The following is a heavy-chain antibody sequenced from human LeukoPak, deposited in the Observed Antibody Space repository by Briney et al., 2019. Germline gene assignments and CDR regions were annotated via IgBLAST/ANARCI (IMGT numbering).Heavy chain of an antibody. J-gene: IGHJ3*02. D-gene: IGHD1-26*01. CDR1: GFTFDDYG. V-gene: IGHV3-20*04. CDR2: INWNGGST. Sequence: GRSLRPSCAPYGFTFDDYGMSSVRQAPGKGMEWVSGINWNGGSTGYADSVKGRFTISRDNAKNSLYLQMNSLRAEDTALYYCARSYRGAFDIWGQGTMVTVSS. CDR3: ARSYRGAFDI.